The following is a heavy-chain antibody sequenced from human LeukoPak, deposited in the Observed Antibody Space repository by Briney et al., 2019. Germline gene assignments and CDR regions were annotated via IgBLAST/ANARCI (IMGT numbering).Heavy chain of an antibody. Sequence: PSETLSLTCTVSGGSINSGDYFWSWIRQPPGKGLEWIGYVYYSGSTYYTPSLKSRVTISIDTSKNQFSLKVNSVTAADTAVYYCARESQYYDFWTTWGQGTLVTVSS. CDR2: VYYSGST. D-gene: IGHD3-3*01. V-gene: IGHV4-30-4*08. CDR3: ARESQYYDFWTT. CDR1: GGSINSGDYF. J-gene: IGHJ4*02.